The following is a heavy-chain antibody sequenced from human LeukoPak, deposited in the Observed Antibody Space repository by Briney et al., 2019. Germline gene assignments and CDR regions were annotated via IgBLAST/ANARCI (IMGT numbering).Heavy chain of an antibody. V-gene: IGHV4-61*02. Sequence: SQTLSLTCTVSGGSISSGSYYWSWIRQPAGKGLEWIGRIYTSESTNYNPSLKSRVTISVDTSKNQFSLKLSSVTAADTAVYYCARQPFYYDGQVDAFDIWGQGTMVTVSS. D-gene: IGHD3-22*01. J-gene: IGHJ3*02. CDR1: GGSISSGSYY. CDR3: ARQPFYYDGQVDAFDI. CDR2: IYTSEST.